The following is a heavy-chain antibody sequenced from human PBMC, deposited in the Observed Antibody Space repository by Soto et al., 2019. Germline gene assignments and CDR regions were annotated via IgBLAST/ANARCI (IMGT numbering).Heavy chain of an antibody. J-gene: IGHJ4*02. Sequence: GGSLRLSCAASGFTFRTYWMSWVRQAPGKGLEWVANIKQDGSEKYYVDSVKGRFTISRDNAKNSLYLQMNSLRAEDTAMYYCARVMYSSSSSFDYWGKGTLFT. V-gene: IGHV3-7*01. D-gene: IGHD6-6*01. CDR1: GFTFRTYW. CDR3: ARVMYSSSSSFDY. CDR2: IKQDGSEK.